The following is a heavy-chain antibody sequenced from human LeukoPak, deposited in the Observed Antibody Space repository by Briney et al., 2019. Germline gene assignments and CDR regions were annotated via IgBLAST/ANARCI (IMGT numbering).Heavy chain of an antibody. V-gene: IGHV3-53*01. CDR2: IYSGGST. Sequence: PGGSLRLSCAASGFTVSSNYMSWVRQAPGKGLEWVSVIYSGGSTYYADSVKGRFTISRDNSKNTLYLQMNSLRAEDTAVYYCARGSSYYYGSGSYYIDYWGQGTLVTVSS. J-gene: IGHJ4*02. CDR3: ARGSSYYYGSGSYYIDY. D-gene: IGHD3-10*01. CDR1: GFTVSSNY.